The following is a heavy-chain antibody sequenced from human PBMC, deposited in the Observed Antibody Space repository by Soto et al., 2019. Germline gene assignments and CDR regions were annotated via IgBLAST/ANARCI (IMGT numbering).Heavy chain of an antibody. D-gene: IGHD6-13*01. CDR1: GGSMRNYF. Sequence: PSETLSLTCTVSGGSMRNYFWTWIRQLPGKGLEWIGYIHYSGTTSFFPSYNPSLRSRVTISEDTSKNQFSLKLLSVTTADTAVYFCAAGEASSRNLAPYYLGFWGQGTLVTVSS. CDR3: AAGEASSRNLAPYYLGF. V-gene: IGHV4-59*01. J-gene: IGHJ4*02. CDR2: IHYSGTT.